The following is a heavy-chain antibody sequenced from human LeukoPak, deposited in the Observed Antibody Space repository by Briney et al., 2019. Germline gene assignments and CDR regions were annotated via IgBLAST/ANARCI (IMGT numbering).Heavy chain of an antibody. CDR3: ARGGGLEWLLYRSDWFDP. V-gene: IGHV1-2*02. CDR2: INPNGGGT. CDR1: GYTFTGYY. D-gene: IGHD3-3*01. J-gene: IGHJ5*02. Sequence: ASVKVSCKASGYTFTGYYMHWVRQAPGQGLEWMGWINPNGGGTNYAQKFQGRVTMTRDTSISTAYMELSRLRSDDTAVYYCARGGGLEWLLYRSDWFDPWGQGTLVTVSS.